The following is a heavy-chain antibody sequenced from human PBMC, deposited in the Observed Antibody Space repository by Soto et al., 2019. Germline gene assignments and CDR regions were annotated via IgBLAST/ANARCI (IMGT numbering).Heavy chain of an antibody. V-gene: IGHV3-23*01. CDR3: ARGGWASGSPVDH. CDR2: IGSSGGGI. D-gene: IGHD3-10*01. CDR1: GFSFSNYA. J-gene: IGHJ4*02. Sequence: GGSLRLSCAASGFSFSNYAMSWVRQAPGKGLEWISCIGSSGGGIYFADSLKGRFTISRDNSKDTVFLQLNSLRADDTAVYYCARGGWASGSPVDHWGQGTLVTVSS.